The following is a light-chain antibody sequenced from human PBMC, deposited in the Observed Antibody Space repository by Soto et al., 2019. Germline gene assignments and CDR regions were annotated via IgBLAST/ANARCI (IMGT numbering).Light chain of an antibody. V-gene: IGLV2-14*03. CDR3: TSFTSSPTYV. CDR2: DVS. CDR1: SSDVGGYNF. J-gene: IGLJ1*01. Sequence: QSVRSHPASVSGSPGHAITISCTGTSSDVGGYNFVSWYQQYPDEAPRLMIYDVSNRPSGVPNRFSGSKSGDTASLTISGLQAEEQADHYCTSFTSSPTYVFGTGTKVTVL.